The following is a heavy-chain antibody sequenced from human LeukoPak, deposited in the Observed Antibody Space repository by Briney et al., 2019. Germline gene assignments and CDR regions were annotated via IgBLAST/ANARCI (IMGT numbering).Heavy chain of an antibody. CDR1: GYTFTSYG. CDR2: ISAYNGNT. J-gene: IGHJ6*02. Sequence: ASVKVSCKASGYTFTSYGISWVRQAPGQGLEWMGWISAYNGNTSYAQKLQGRVTMTTDTSTSTAYMELRSLRSDDTAVYYCARVSSGYSPVYYYGMDVWGQGTTVTVSS. D-gene: IGHD3-22*01. V-gene: IGHV1-18*01. CDR3: ARVSSGYSPVYYYGMDV.